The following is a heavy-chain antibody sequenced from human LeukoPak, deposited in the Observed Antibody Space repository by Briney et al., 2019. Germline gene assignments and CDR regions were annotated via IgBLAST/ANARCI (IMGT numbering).Heavy chain of an antibody. CDR2: IYHSGST. J-gene: IGHJ4*02. Sequence: KTSETLSLTCAVSGGSISSGGYSWSWIRQPPGKGLEWIGYIYHSGSTYYNPSLKSRVTISVDRSKNQFSLKLSSVTAADTAVYYCARGKRWGIAGTWGQGTLVTVSS. CDR1: GGSISSGGYS. V-gene: IGHV4-30-2*01. D-gene: IGHD5-24*01. CDR3: ARGKRWGIAGT.